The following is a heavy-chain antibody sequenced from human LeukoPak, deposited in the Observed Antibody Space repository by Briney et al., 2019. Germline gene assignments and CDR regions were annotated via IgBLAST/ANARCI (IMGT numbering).Heavy chain of an antibody. CDR1: TFTFTPGW. V-gene: IGHV3-7*01. CDR2: MKRDGGEK. J-gene: IGHJ4*02. Sequence: PRGSLRLSCEASTFTFTPGWMSWVRQAPGKGLEWVAMMKRDGGEKHYVDSVRGRFTISRDNAKNSLYLQMDSLRDEDTAVYYCASLDTAHPSGVHWGQGTLVTVSS. D-gene: IGHD5-18*01. CDR3: ASLDTAHPSGVH.